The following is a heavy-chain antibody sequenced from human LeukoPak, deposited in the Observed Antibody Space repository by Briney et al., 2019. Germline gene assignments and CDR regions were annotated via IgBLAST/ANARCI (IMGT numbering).Heavy chain of an antibody. CDR3: AADRYYYGSGSYYRWYFDL. J-gene: IGHJ2*01. D-gene: IGHD3-10*01. CDR2: IVVGSGNT. Sequence: GTSVKVSCKASGFTFTSSAVQRVRQARGQRLEWIGWIVVGSGNTNYAQKFQERVTITRDMSTSTAYMELSSLRSEDTAVYYCAADRYYYGSGSYYRWYFDLWGRGTLVTVSS. CDR1: GFTFTSSA. V-gene: IGHV1-58*01.